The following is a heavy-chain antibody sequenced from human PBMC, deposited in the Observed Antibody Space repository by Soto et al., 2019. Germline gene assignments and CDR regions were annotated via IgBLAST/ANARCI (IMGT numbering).Heavy chain of an antibody. D-gene: IGHD6-19*01. Sequence: SETLSLTCAVYGGSFSGYYWSWIRQPPGKGLEWIGEINHSGSTNYNPSLKSRVTISVDTSKNQFSLKLSSVTAADTAVYYCARGQWLVRYFGLWGRGTLVTVSS. J-gene: IGHJ2*01. CDR3: ARGQWLVRYFGL. V-gene: IGHV4-34*01. CDR1: GGSFSGYY. CDR2: INHSGST.